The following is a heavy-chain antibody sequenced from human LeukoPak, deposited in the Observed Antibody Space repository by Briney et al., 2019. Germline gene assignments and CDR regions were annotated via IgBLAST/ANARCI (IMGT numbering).Heavy chain of an antibody. Sequence: ASVKVSCKVSGYTLTELSMHWVRQAPGKGLEWMGGFDPEDGETIYAQKFQGRVTITADESTSTAYMELSSLRSEDTAVYYCARGHVEMATILTLDYWGQGTLVTVSS. CDR1: GYTLTELS. CDR3: ARGHVEMATILTLDY. D-gene: IGHD5-24*01. J-gene: IGHJ4*02. CDR2: FDPEDGET. V-gene: IGHV1-24*01.